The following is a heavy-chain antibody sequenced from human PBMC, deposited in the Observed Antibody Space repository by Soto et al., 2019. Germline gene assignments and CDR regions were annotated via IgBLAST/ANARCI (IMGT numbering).Heavy chain of an antibody. J-gene: IGHJ4*02. CDR3: ARALLRLGELSFGSFDY. Sequence: QVYLVQSVAEVRKPGSSVKVSCKASGGTFRNHGINWVRQAPGQGLEWVGAFIPILGTTNYAPKFQGRVTITADESTSTAYMQLSSLRSEDSAIYFCARALLRLGELSFGSFDYWGQGTLVTVSS. V-gene: IGHV1-69*01. CDR1: GGTFRNHG. CDR2: FIPILGTT. D-gene: IGHD3-16*01.